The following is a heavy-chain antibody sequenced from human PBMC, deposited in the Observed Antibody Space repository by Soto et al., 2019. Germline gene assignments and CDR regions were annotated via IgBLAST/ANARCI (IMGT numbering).Heavy chain of an antibody. J-gene: IGHJ5*02. CDR3: ARAGGYYDSSGYWLGFDP. D-gene: IGHD3-22*01. CDR2: IIPIFGTA. CDR1: GCTFSSYA. Sequence: QVQLVQSGAEVKKPGSSVKVSCKASGCTFSSYAISWVRQAPGQGLEWMGGIIPIFGTANYAQKFQGRVTITADESTSTAYMELSSLRSEDTAVYYCARAGGYYDSSGYWLGFDPWGQGTLVTVSS. V-gene: IGHV1-69*01.